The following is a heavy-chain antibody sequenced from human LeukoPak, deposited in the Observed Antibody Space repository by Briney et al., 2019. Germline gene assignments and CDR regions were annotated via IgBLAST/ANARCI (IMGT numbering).Heavy chain of an antibody. J-gene: IGHJ4*02. D-gene: IGHD5-24*01. CDR2: INHSGST. CDR1: GGSFSGYY. V-gene: IGHV4-34*01. CDR3: ARSGAAMATPFDY. Sequence: PSETLSLTCAVYGGSFSGYYWSWIRQPPGKGLEWIGEINHSGSTNYNPSLKSRVTISVDTSKNQFSLKLSSVTAADTAVYYCARSGAAMATPFDYWGQGTLVTVSS.